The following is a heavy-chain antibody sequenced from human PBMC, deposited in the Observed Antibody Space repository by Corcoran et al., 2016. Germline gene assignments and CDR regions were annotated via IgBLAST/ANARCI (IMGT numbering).Heavy chain of an antibody. CDR2: INSDGSST. D-gene: IGHD1-1*01. V-gene: IGHV3-74*01. CDR3: ARVKMATIGSAFDI. Sequence: EVQLVESGGGLVQPGGSLRLSCAASGFTFSSYWMHWVRQAPGKGLVWVSRINSDGSSTSYADAVKGRFTISRDNAKNTLYLQMNSLRAEDTAVDYCARVKMATIGSAFDIWGQGTMVTVSS. CDR1: GFTFSSYW. J-gene: IGHJ3*02.